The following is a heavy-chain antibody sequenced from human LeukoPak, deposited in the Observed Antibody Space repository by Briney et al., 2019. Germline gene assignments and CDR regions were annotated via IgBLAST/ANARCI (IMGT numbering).Heavy chain of an antibody. CDR2: IYSGGST. CDR1: GFTVSSNY. Sequence: GGSLRLSCAASGFTVSSNYMSWVRQAPGKGLEWVSVIYSGGSTYYADSVKGRFTISRGNSKNTLYLQMNSLRAEDTAVYYCARDCGGDCYYAFDIWGQGTMVTVSS. J-gene: IGHJ3*02. V-gene: IGHV3-53*01. D-gene: IGHD2-21*01. CDR3: ARDCGGDCYYAFDI.